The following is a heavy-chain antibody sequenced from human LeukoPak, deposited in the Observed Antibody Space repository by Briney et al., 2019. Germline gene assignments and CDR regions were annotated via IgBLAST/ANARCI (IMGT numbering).Heavy chain of an antibody. J-gene: IGHJ3*02. CDR3: ARDWLRDYYGSGSSDAFDI. D-gene: IGHD3-10*01. CDR2: VSSSSSYI. Sequence: GGSLRLSCAASGFTFSSYSMNWVRQAPGKGLEWVSSVSSSSSYIYYADSVKGRFTISRDNAKNSLYLQMNSLRAEDTAVYYCARDWLRDYYGSGSSDAFDIWGQGTMVTVSS. V-gene: IGHV3-21*01. CDR1: GFTFSSYS.